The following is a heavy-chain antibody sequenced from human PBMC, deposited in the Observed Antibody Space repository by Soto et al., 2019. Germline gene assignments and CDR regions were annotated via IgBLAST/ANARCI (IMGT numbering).Heavy chain of an antibody. CDR3: ARGVRFTFGFDY. D-gene: IGHD3-16*01. CDR1: GFTFSTSS. Sequence: EVQLLESGGGLVQPGGSLRLSCAASGFTFSTSSMSWVRQAPGKGLAWVSAISGDSGAIYYADSVKGRFTISRDNSRDTLDLQMNSLRAEDTALYFCARGVRFTFGFDYWGQGTLISVSS. J-gene: IGHJ4*02. V-gene: IGHV3-23*01. CDR2: ISGDSGAI.